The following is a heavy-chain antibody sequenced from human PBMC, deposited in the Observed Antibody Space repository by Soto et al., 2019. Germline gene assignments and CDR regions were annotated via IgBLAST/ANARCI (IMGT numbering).Heavy chain of an antibody. Sequence: SETLSLTCTVSGGSISSGDYYWSWIRQPPGKGLEWIGYIYYSGSTYYNPSLKSRVTISVDTSKNQFSLKLSSVTAADTAVYYCARGSVRDYYDSSGYAHYYYDGMDAWGQGTTVTVSS. CDR3: ARGSVRDYYDSSGYAHYYYDGMDA. J-gene: IGHJ6*02. V-gene: IGHV4-30-4*01. CDR2: IYYSGST. CDR1: GGSISSGDYY. D-gene: IGHD3-22*01.